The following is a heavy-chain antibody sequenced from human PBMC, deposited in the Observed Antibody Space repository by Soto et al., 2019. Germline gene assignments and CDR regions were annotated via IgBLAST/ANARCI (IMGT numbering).Heavy chain of an antibody. J-gene: IGHJ6*02. Sequence: QVQLVQSGAEVKKPGSSVKVSCKASGGTFSSYAISWVRQAPGQGLEWMGGIIPIFGTANYAQKFKGRVTITADESTSTAYMELSSLRSEDTAVYYCAREGCSGGSCYYGMDVWGQGTTVTVSS. CDR3: AREGCSGGSCYYGMDV. V-gene: IGHV1-69*01. CDR1: GGTFSSYA. CDR2: IIPIFGTA. D-gene: IGHD2-15*01.